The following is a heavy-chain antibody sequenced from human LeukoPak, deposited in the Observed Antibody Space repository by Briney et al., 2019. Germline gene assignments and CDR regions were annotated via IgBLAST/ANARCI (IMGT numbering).Heavy chain of an antibody. D-gene: IGHD1-26*01. CDR2: INRDGSGT. V-gene: IGHV3-74*01. CDR1: GFDW. J-gene: IGHJ4*02. Sequence: GGSLRLSCAGSGFDWMNWVRQVPGKGLGWVSRINRDGSGTSYADSLKGRFTISRDSAKNTRCLQMNSLRPEDSAVYYCGGGGYLLDSWGQGILVTVSS. CDR3: GGGGYLLDS.